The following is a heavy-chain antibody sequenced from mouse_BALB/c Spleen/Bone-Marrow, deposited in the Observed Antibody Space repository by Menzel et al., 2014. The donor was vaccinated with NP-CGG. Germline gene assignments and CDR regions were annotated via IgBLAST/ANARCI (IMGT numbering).Heavy chain of an antibody. D-gene: IGHD2-1*01. CDR2: IHPGDGDT. Sequence: QVQLQQSGAELVRPGSSVKISCKASGYTFTNFWMNWVKQRPGQGLERIGQIHPGDGDTNNNGKFKGKATLTTDKSSSTAYMRLSSLSSEDSAVYFCARVYYGNLDYWGQGTTLTVSS. CDR3: ARVYYGNLDY. CDR1: GYTFTNFW. J-gene: IGHJ2*01. V-gene: IGHV1-80*01.